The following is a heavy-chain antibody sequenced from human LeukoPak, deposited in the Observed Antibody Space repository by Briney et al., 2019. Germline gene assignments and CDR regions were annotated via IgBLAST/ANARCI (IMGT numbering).Heavy chain of an antibody. J-gene: IGHJ4*02. CDR2: ISSSSTI. CDR3: ARELLFTAN. V-gene: IGHV3-48*04. D-gene: IGHD2-21*02. CDR1: GFTFSSYS. Sequence: GGSLRLSCAASGFTFSSYSMNWVRQAPGKGLEWVSYISSSSTIYYADSVKGRFTISRDNAKNSLYLQMNSLRAEDTAVYYCARELLFTANWGQGTLVTVSS.